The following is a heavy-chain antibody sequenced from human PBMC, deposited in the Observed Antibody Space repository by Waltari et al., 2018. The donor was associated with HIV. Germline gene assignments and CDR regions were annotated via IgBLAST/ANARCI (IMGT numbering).Heavy chain of an antibody. V-gene: IGHV1-2*04. CDR3: ARALSTTWHNLDY. J-gene: IGHJ4*02. Sequence: QVQLIQSGAEMKKPGASMKVSCTASEYTFTTYHIHWVRPAPGEGLEWMGWINPDNGDTQYAQKFQGWVSMTRDTSINTAYMNLTRLRSEDSAVYYCARALSTTWHNLDYWGQGTLVTVSS. CDR2: INPDNGDT. CDR1: EYTFTTYH. D-gene: IGHD2-2*01.